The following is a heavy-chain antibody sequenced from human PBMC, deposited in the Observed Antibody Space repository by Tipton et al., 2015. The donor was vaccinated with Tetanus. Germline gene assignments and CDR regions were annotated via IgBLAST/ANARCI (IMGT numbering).Heavy chain of an antibody. CDR1: GGSINTGDFL. CDR2: ISNRGNS. J-gene: IGHJ5*02. V-gene: IGHV4-31*03. Sequence: TLSLTCTVSGGSINTGDFLWTWIRQHPRTGLEWIGYISNRGNSYSNPSLKGRVSLSVDKSASQFSLRLTSVTSADSAVYYCAAESARGNNWFDPCGQGVLVNVSS. CDR3: AAESARGNNWFDP.